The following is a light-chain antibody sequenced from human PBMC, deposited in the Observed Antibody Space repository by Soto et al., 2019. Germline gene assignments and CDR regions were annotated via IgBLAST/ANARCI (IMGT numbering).Light chain of an antibody. Sequence: QSALTQPASVSGSPGQSITISCTGTSSDVGDYNYVSWYQQHPGKAPKLMIYEVSNRPSGVSNRFSGSKSGNTASLTISGLQAEDEADYYCSSYTSSSTVVFGGGTQLTVL. V-gene: IGLV2-14*01. CDR2: EVS. J-gene: IGLJ2*01. CDR3: SSYTSSSTVV. CDR1: SSDVGDYNY.